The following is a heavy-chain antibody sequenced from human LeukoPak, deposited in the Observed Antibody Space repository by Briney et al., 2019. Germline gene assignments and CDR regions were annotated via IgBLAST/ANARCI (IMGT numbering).Heavy chain of an antibody. Sequence: GSLRLSCTASGFTFTTAWMSWVRQPPGKGLEWIGEIYHSGRTNYNPSLKSRVTMSLDKSKNQFSLNLSSVTAADTALYYCASSDGLPPRSDSSYDVFDYWGQGTLVTVSS. CDR3: ASSDGLPPRSDSSYDVFDY. V-gene: IGHV4-4*02. J-gene: IGHJ4*02. D-gene: IGHD5-12*01. CDR1: GFTFTTAW. CDR2: IYHSGRT.